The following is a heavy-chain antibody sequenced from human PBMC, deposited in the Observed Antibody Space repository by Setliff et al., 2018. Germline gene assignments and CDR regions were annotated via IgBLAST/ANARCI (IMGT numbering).Heavy chain of an antibody. CDR1: GLTLTPYT. CDR2: ISDTSAFI. Sequence: PGGSLRLSCAASGLTLTPYTMTWVRQAPGKGPEWVSSISDTSAFIYYADSVKGRFTISRDNAKNTLYLQLNSLRAEDTGVYYCGRGSEMSPNYMDVWGKGTTVTVSS. J-gene: IGHJ6*03. V-gene: IGHV3-21*06. CDR3: GRGSEMSPNYMDV.